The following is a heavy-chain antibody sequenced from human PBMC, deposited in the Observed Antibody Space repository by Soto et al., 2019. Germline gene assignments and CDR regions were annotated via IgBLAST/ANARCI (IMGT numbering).Heavy chain of an antibody. V-gene: IGHV5-51*01. CDR3: ARHQRDDASRKLDC. D-gene: IGHD3-16*01. Sequence: GESLKISCQGSGYSFTSNWIGWVRQMPGKGLEWMGIINPADSDIKYSPSFQGQVTISADKSIGTAYLQWSSLKASDTAMYYCARHQRDDASRKLDCWRQGTLLTVSS. CDR2: INPADSDI. J-gene: IGHJ4*02. CDR1: GYSFTSNW.